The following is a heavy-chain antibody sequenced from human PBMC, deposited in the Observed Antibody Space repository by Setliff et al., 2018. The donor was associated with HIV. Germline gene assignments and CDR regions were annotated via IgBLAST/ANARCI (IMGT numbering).Heavy chain of an antibody. CDR3: ARSLLPSITVAGTIGY. CDR1: GASFNAYF. CDR2: VIQSGAT. J-gene: IGHJ4*02. Sequence: PSETLSLTCAVYGASFNAYFWTWIRQPPGKGLEWIGEVIQSGATNYNPSLKSRLTMSVDTSKNHFSLKLSSVTAADTAVYYCARSLLPSITVAGTIGYWGQGSLVTVPS. V-gene: IGHV4-34*10. D-gene: IGHD6-19*01.